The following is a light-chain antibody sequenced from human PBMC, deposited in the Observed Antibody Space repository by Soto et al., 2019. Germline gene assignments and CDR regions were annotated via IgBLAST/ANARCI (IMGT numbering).Light chain of an antibody. CDR1: QGISNY. CDR3: QKYNSAPLT. Sequence: DIQMTPSPSSLSASVGDRVTITSRASQGISNYLAWYQQKPGKVPKLLIYAASTLQSGVPSRFSGSGSGTDFTLTISSLQPEDVATYYCQKYNSAPLTFGGGTKVDIK. J-gene: IGKJ4*01. V-gene: IGKV1-27*01. CDR2: AAS.